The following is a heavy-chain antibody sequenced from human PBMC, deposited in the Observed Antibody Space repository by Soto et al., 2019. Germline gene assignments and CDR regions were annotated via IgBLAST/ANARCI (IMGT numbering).Heavy chain of an antibody. Sequence: PSETLSLTCTVSGGSISSYYCSWIRQPPWKGLEWIGYIYYSGSTNYNPSLKSRVTISVDTSKNQFSLKLSSVTAADTAVYYCARVSYYYDSSGYYDDAFDIWGQGTMVPVS. CDR2: IYYSGST. CDR3: ARVSYYYDSSGYYDDAFDI. D-gene: IGHD3-22*01. V-gene: IGHV4-59*01. CDR1: GGSISSYY. J-gene: IGHJ3*02.